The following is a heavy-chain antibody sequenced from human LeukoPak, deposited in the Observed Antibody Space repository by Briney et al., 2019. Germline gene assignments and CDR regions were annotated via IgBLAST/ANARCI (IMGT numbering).Heavy chain of an antibody. J-gene: IGHJ3*02. V-gene: IGHV1-18*01. D-gene: IGHD2-2*02. CDR2: VSAYNGNT. Sequence: ASVKVSCKASGYTFTSYGISWVRQAPGQGLECMGWVSAYNGNTNYAQKLQGRVTMTTDTSTSTAYMELRSLRSDDTAVYYCARQLYAADAFDIWGQGTMVTVSS. CDR1: GYTFTSYG. CDR3: ARQLYAADAFDI.